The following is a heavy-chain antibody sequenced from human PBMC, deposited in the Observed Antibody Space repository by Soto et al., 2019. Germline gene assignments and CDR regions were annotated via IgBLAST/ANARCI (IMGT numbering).Heavy chain of an antibody. D-gene: IGHD3-16*01. CDR1: GFTFSSYG. V-gene: IGHV3-30*03. CDR3: AGHDYIWGSYPSFDY. Sequence: PGGSLRLSCAASGFTFSSYGMHWVRQAPGKGLEWVAVISYDGSNKYYADSVKGRFTISRDNSKNTLYLQMNSLRAEDTAVYYCAGHDYIWGSYPSFDYWGQGTLVTVSS. J-gene: IGHJ4*02. CDR2: ISYDGSNK.